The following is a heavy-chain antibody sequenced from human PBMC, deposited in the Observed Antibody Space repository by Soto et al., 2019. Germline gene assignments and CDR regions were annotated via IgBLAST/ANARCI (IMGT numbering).Heavy chain of an antibody. V-gene: IGHV1-2*04. CDR1: GYTFTGYY. Sequence: ASVKVSCKASGYTFTGYYMHWVRQAPGQGLEWMGWINPNGGGTNYAQKFQGWVTMTRDTSISTAYMELSRLRSDDTAVYYCARQTLYYDFFTVYARGYYCMDVWCQGTTVTGS. CDR2: INPNGGGT. D-gene: IGHD3-9*01. CDR3: ARQTLYYDFFTVYARGYYCMDV. J-gene: IGHJ6*02.